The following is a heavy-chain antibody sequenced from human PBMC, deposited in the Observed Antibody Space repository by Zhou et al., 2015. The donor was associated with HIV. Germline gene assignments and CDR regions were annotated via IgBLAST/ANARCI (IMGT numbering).Heavy chain of an antibody. V-gene: IGHV1-69*01. Sequence: QVQLVQSGPEVKKPGSSVTVSCKASGGSFKTYSFSWVRQAPGQGLQWMGGIIPIFDAANYAPIFRGRVTITADEATSTVYLEVDSLTSEDTAVYFCARDRSVDYGGTISAGQWGQGTLVTVSS. CDR3: ARDRSVDYGGTISAGQ. D-gene: IGHD4/OR15-4a*01. CDR1: GGSFKTYS. CDR2: IIPIFDAA. J-gene: IGHJ4*02.